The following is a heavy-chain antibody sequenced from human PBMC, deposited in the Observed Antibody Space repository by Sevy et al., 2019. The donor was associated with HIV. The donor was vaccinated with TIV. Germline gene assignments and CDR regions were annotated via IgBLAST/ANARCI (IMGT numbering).Heavy chain of an antibody. Sequence: SETLSLTCAVYGGSFSGYYWSWIRQPPGKGLEWIGEINHSGSTKYNPSLKSRVTISVDTSKNQFSLKLSSVTAADTAVYYCASDYYGSGSSSSGPWFDPWGQGTLVTVSS. D-gene: IGHD3-10*01. V-gene: IGHV4-34*01. CDR2: INHSGST. CDR3: ASDYYGSGSSSSGPWFDP. CDR1: GGSFSGYY. J-gene: IGHJ5*02.